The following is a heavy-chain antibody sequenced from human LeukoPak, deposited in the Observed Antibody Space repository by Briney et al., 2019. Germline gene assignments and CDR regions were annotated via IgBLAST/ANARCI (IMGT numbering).Heavy chain of an antibody. CDR1: GYSFSDYY. CDR3: ARATSGGNTIDY. CDR2: IDPKRDPKRGGT. Sequence: GASVKASCKASGYSFSDYYLHWVRLAPGQGLEWMGWIDPKRDPKRGGTNYAQKFQGRVTMTSDTSTSTVYMELSGLRSVDTAVYYCARATSGGNTIDYWGQGTLVSVSS. J-gene: IGHJ4*02. V-gene: IGHV1-2*02. D-gene: IGHD4-23*01.